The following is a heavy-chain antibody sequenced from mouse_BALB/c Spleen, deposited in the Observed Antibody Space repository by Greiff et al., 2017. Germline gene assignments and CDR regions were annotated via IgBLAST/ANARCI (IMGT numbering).Heavy chain of an antibody. CDR3: ARDPYGNYVGWFAY. V-gene: IGHV5-4*02. CDR1: GFTFSDYY. Sequence: EVKLMESGGGLVKPGGSLKLSCAASGFTFSDYYMYWVRQTPEKRLEWVATISDGGSYTYYPDSVKGRFTISRDNAKNNLYLQMSSLKSEDTAMYYCARDPYGNYVGWFAYWGQGTLVTVSA. CDR2: ISDGGSYT. J-gene: IGHJ3*01. D-gene: IGHD2-1*01.